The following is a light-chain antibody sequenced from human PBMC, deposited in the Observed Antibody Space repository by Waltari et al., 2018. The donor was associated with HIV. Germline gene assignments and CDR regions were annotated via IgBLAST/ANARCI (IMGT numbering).Light chain of an antibody. CDR3: QQYYNWPLT. Sequence: EIVMTQSPATLSVSPGQRVTLSCRASQSVSNNLAWYQQKPGQSPRLLIHGTSTRATGLPARFSGGGSGTEFTLTISSLQSEDFAVYFFQQYYNWPLTFGQGTRLEIK. CDR1: QSVSNN. CDR2: GTS. J-gene: IGKJ5*01. V-gene: IGKV3-15*01.